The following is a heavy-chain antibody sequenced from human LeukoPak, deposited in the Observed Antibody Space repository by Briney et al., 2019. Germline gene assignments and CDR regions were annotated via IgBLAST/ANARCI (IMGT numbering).Heavy chain of an antibody. CDR3: ARGSIATRRVENWFDP. J-gene: IGHJ5*02. CDR1: GYTFTDDF. Sequence: ASVKVSCKASGYTFTDDFIHWVRQAPGQGLEWMGWINSYNGDTNYARKFQGRVTMTRDTSLRTAYMELSRQRSYDTAVLYCARGSIATRRVENWFDPWGQGTLVTVSS. D-gene: IGHD6-6*01. V-gene: IGHV1-2*02. CDR2: INSYNGDT.